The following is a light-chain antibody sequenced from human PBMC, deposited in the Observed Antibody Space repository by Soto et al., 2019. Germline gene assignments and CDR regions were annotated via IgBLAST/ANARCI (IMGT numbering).Light chain of an antibody. J-gene: IGKJ4*01. CDR1: QCISSN. V-gene: IGKV3-15*01. CDR3: QQYNNWPRAT. CDR2: RTS. Sequence: EMVMTQSPATLPVAPGERATLSCRASQCISSNLAWYQQKPGQAPRLLMFRTSSRATGFPDRFSGSGSGTEFNLTISSLQSEDFGVYYCQQYNNWPRATFGGGTKVDIK.